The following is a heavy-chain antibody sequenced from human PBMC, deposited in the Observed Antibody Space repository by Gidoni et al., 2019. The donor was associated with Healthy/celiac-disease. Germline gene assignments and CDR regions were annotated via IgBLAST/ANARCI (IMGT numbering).Heavy chain of an antibody. CDR1: GDTFTSYA. CDR2: INAGNGNT. Sequence: QVQLVQSGAEVKKHGASVKVSCKASGDTFTSYAMHWVRQAPGQRLEWMGWINAGNGNTKYSQKFQGRVTITRDTSASTAYMELSSLRSEDTAVYYCAREAYYYGSGTNWFDPWGQGTLVTVSS. CDR3: AREAYYYGSGTNWFDP. J-gene: IGHJ5*02. D-gene: IGHD3-10*01. V-gene: IGHV1-3*01.